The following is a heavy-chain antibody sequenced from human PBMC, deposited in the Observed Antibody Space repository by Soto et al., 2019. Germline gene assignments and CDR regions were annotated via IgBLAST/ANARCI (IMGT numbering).Heavy chain of an antibody. CDR2: MNPHSGNT. J-gene: IGHJ6*02. CDR1: GYTFTSYD. D-gene: IGHD5-18*01. V-gene: IGHV1-8*01. Sequence: SVKVACKASGYTFTSYDINWVRQATGQGLEWMGWMNPHSGNTGYAQKLQGRVTMTRNTSISTAYMELSSLRSEDTAVYYCARITRGYSYLYYYYGMDVWGQGTTVTVSS. CDR3: ARITRGYSYLYYYYGMDV.